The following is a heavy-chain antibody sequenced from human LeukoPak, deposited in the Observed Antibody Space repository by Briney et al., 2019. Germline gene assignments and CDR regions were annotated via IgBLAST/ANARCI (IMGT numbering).Heavy chain of an antibody. D-gene: IGHD5-12*01. Sequence: PSETLSLTCTVSGGSISSYYWSWIRQPPGKGLEWIGYIYYSGSTNYNPSLKSRVTISVDTSKNQFSLRLSSVTAADTAVYYCARVGGYSGYDMDYWGQGTLVTVSS. V-gene: IGHV4-59*01. J-gene: IGHJ4*02. CDR3: ARVGGYSGYDMDY. CDR1: GGSISSYY. CDR2: IYYSGST.